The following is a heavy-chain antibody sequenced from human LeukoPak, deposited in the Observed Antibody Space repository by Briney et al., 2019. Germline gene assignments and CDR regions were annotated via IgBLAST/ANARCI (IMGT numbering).Heavy chain of an antibody. CDR1: GFTFSNYD. V-gene: IGHV3-53*01. Sequence: PGGSLRLSCAASGFTFSNYDMNWVRQAPGKGLEWVSIIYIGGATYYADFVKGRFTISTDNSKNTLYLQMNSLSAEDTAVYYCAKRGTKYWYFDLWGRGTLVTVSS. J-gene: IGHJ2*01. D-gene: IGHD3-16*01. CDR2: IYIGGAT. CDR3: AKRGTKYWYFDL.